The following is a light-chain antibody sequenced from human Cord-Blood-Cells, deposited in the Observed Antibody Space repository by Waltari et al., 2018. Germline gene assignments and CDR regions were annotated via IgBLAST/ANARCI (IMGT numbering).Light chain of an antibody. Sequence: EIVMTQSPAPLSVSPGERATLPSRASQSVSSNLAWYQQKPGQDPRLLIYGAATRATGIPARFSGSGSGTEFTLTISSLQSEDFAVYYCQQYNNWPPMYTFGQGTKLEIK. CDR3: QQYNNWPPMYT. CDR2: GAA. V-gene: IGKV3-15*01. CDR1: QSVSSN. J-gene: IGKJ2*01.